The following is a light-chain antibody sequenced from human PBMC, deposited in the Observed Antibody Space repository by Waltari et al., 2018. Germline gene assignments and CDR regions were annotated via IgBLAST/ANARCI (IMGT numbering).Light chain of an antibody. CDR1: QGISGW. Sequence: DIQMTQSPSSVSASVGDRVTITCRASQGISGWLAWYQQKPGKAPKLLFYAASRLQSGAPSRFSGSGSGTQFTLAISLLQPEDFATYTCQQTNSHPNTFGPGTKGDFK. CDR2: AAS. V-gene: IGKV1-12*01. J-gene: IGKJ3*01. CDR3: QQTNSHPNT.